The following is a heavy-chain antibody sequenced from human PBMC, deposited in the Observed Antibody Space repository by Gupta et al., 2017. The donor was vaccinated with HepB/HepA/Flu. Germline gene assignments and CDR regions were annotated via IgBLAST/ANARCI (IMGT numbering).Heavy chain of an antibody. Sequence: EVQLVESGGGLVQPGGSLILSCAASGFTFSGPWMHWGRQAPGKGLVWVSRINSDGSTTTYADSVKGRFTISRDNAKNTLYLQMDSLRADDTAVYYCVRGYCSGGTCFTFDYRGQGTLVTVSS. CDR3: VRGYCSGGTCFTFDY. J-gene: IGHJ4*02. D-gene: IGHD2-15*01. CDR1: GFTFSGPW. CDR2: INSDGSTT. V-gene: IGHV3-74*01.